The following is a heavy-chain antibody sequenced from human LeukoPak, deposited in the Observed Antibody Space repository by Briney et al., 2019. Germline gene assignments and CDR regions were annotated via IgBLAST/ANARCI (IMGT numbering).Heavy chain of an antibody. D-gene: IGHD6-19*01. V-gene: IGHV4-4*07. Sequence: PSETLSLTCTVSGGPISSYYWSWIRQPAGKGLEWIGRIYTSGSTNYNPSLKSRVTISVDTSKNQFSLKLSSVTAADTAVYYCARRRDEYSSGWYGWSWSYYYYYMDVWGKGTTVTVSS. CDR3: ARRRDEYSSGWYGWSWSYYYYYMDV. CDR2: IYTSGST. CDR1: GGPISSYY. J-gene: IGHJ6*03.